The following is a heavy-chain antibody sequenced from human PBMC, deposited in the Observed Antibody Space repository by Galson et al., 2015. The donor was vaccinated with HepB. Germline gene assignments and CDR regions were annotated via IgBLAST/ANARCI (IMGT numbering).Heavy chain of an antibody. CDR3: ASAYYDYRGTYLGGNWFDP. V-gene: IGHV5-10-1*01. D-gene: IGHD3-3*01. J-gene: IGHJ5*02. CDR1: GYIFTNYW. Sequence: QSGAEVKKPGESLRISCKGSGYIFTNYWISWVRQMPGKGLEWMGRIDPSDSYTNYSPSFQGHVTISADKSVSTAYLHWSSLKASDTAIYYCASAYYDYRGTYLGGNWFDPWGQGTLVTVSS. CDR2: IDPSDSYT.